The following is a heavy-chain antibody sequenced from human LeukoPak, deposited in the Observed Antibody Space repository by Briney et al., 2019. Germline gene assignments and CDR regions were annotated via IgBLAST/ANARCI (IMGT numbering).Heavy chain of an antibody. J-gene: IGHJ6*02. CDR2: IYYSGST. D-gene: IGHD2-15*01. CDR1: GGSISSGDYY. V-gene: IGHV4-30-4*01. Sequence: SETLSLTCTVSGGSISSGDYYWSWIRQPPGKGLEWIGYIYYSGSTYYNPSLKSRVTISVDTSKNQFSLKLSSVTAADTAVYYCARDQDYSDYYYYGMDVWGQGTTVTVSS. CDR3: ARDQDYSDYYYYGMDV.